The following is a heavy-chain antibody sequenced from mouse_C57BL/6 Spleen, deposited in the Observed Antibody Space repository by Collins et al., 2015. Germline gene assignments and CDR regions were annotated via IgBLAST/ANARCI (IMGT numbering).Heavy chain of an antibody. V-gene: IGHV4-1*01. D-gene: IGHD2-10*01. J-gene: IGHJ1*03. CDR3: ARPSYYGNYWYFDV. Sequence: EVKLLQSGGGLVQPGGSLKLSCAASGIDFSRYWMSWVRRAPGKGLEWIGEINSDSSTINYAPSLKDKFIISRDNAKNTLYLQMSKVRSEDTALYYCARPSYYGNYWYFDVWGTGTTVTVSS. CDR1: GIDFSRYW. CDR2: INSDSSTI.